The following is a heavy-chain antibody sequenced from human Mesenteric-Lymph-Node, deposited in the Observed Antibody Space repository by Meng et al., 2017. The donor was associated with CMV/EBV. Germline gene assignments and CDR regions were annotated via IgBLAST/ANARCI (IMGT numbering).Heavy chain of an antibody. CDR3: AKDRRGGTLAPTYYFGLDV. Sequence: GGSLRLSCVASDNSITYYAMDWVRQAPGKGLEWVSAILVDSVTTYYADSVKGRFTVSRDSSKNTLYLQLNTLRAEDTATYFCAKDRRGGTLAPTYYFGLDVWGQGTTVTVSS. J-gene: IGHJ6*02. V-gene: IGHV3-23*01. D-gene: IGHD1-7*01. CDR2: ILVDSVTT. CDR1: DNSITYYA.